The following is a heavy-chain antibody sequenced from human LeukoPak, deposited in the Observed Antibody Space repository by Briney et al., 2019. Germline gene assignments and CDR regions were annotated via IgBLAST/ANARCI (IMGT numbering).Heavy chain of an antibody. CDR2: INHSGST. V-gene: IGHV4-34*01. Sequence: PSETLSLTCAVYGGSFSGYYRSWIRQPPGKGLEWIGEINHSGSTNYNPSLKSRVTISVDTSKNQFSLKLSSVTAADTAVYYCASPYRYCSSTSCYSYWGQGTLVTVSS. D-gene: IGHD2-2*01. J-gene: IGHJ4*02. CDR1: GGSFSGYY. CDR3: ASPYRYCSSTSCYSY.